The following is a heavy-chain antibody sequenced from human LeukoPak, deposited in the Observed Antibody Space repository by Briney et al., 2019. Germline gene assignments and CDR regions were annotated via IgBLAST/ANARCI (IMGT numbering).Heavy chain of an antibody. D-gene: IGHD3-10*02. Sequence: GGSLRLSCAASGFTLSTYSMNWARQAPGKALEGVSYISSSGSTIYYADSVKGRFTISRDNAKNSLYLQMNSLRAEDTAVYYCAELGITMIGGVWGKGTTVTISS. CDR1: GFTLSTYS. CDR2: ISSSGSTI. J-gene: IGHJ6*04. CDR3: AELGITMIGGV. V-gene: IGHV3-48*04.